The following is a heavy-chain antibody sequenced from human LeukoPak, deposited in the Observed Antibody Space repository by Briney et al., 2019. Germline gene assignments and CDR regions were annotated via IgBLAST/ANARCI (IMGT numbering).Heavy chain of an antibody. CDR3: ARPRGWERRWYFDL. D-gene: IGHD1-26*01. Sequence: GGSLRLSCAASGFTFSSYGMNWVRQAPGKGLEWVSSISSSGTYIYYADSMKGRFTISRDNAKNSLYLQMDSLRAEDTAVYYCARPRGWERRWYFDLWGRGTLSLSPQ. CDR1: GFTFSSYG. J-gene: IGHJ2*01. CDR2: ISSSGTYI. V-gene: IGHV3-21*01.